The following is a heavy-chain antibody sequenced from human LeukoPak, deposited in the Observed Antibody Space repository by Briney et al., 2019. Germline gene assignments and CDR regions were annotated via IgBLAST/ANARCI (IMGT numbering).Heavy chain of an antibody. CDR2: IYYSGST. V-gene: IGHV4-59*01. CDR3: ARAPAAAANAGFDY. CDR1: GGSISSYY. Sequence: SETLSLTCTVSGGSISSYYWSWIRQPTGKGLEWIGYIYYSGSTNYNPSLKSRVTISVDTSKNQFSLRLSSVTAADTAVYYCARAPAAAANAGFDYWGQGTLVTVSS. D-gene: IGHD6-13*01. J-gene: IGHJ4*02.